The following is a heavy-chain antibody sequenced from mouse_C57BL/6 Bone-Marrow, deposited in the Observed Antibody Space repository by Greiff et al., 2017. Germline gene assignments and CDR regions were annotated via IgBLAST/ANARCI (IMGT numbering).Heavy chain of an antibody. V-gene: IGHV1-64*01. Sequence: QVQLQQPGAELVKPGASVKLSCKASGYTFTSYWMHWVKQRPGQGLEWIGMIHPNSGSTNYNEKFKSKATLTVDKSSSTAYMQLSSLTSEDSAVNYFAISYGNPSWFAYWGQGTLVTVSA. CDR3: AISYGNPSWFAY. D-gene: IGHD2-1*01. CDR1: GYTFTSYW. CDR2: IHPNSGST. J-gene: IGHJ3*01.